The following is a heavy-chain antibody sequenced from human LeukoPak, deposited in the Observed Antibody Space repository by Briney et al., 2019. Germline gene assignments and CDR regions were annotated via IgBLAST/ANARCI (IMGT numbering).Heavy chain of an antibody. Sequence: SVKVSCKASGGTFSSYAISWVRQAPAQGLEWMGGIIPIFGTANYAQKFQGRVTITTDESTRTAYMELSSLISEDTAVYYGTSNTQTAYSNYEGDYYYYMDVWGKGTTVTVSS. J-gene: IGHJ6*03. V-gene: IGHV1-69*05. D-gene: IGHD4-11*01. CDR1: GGTFSSYA. CDR2: IIPIFGTA. CDR3: TSNTQTAYSNYEGDYYYYMDV.